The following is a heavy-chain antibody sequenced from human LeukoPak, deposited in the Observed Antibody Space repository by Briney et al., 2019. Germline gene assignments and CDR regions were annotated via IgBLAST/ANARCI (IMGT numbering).Heavy chain of an antibody. CDR1: GFTFSSYG. D-gene: IGHD2-15*01. J-gene: IGHJ6*02. CDR2: IRYDGSNK. Sequence: GGSLRLSCAASGFTFSSYGMHWVRQAPGKGLEWVAFIRYDGSNKYYADSVKGRFTISRDNSKSTLYLQMNSLRAEDTAVYYCAKEFKDIVVVVAASPPYGMDVWSQGTTVTVSS. V-gene: IGHV3-30*02. CDR3: AKEFKDIVVVVAASPPYGMDV.